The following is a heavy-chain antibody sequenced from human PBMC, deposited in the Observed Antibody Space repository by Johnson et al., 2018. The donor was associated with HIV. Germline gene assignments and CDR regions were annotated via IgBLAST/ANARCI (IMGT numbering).Heavy chain of an antibody. CDR1: GFTFSRCA. Sequence: QVQLVESGGGVVQPGRSLRLSCAASGFTFSRCAMHWVRQSPGKGLEWVAVISYDGNNKYYADSVKGRFTISRDNSTNTLYLQMNSLRTEDTAVYYCASGGDYYDSSGYSFWGQGTMVTVSS. D-gene: IGHD3-22*01. V-gene: IGHV3-30-3*01. CDR2: ISYDGNNK. CDR3: ASGGDYYDSSGYSF. J-gene: IGHJ3*01.